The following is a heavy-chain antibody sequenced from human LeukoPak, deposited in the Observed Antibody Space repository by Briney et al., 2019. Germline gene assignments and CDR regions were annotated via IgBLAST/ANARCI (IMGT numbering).Heavy chain of an antibody. Sequence: PGGSLRLSCAASGFTVSSYYMSWVRQSPGKGLEWVSIIYSGGSTYYADSVKGRFTISRDNSKNTLYLQMNSLRAEDTAVYYCARAQDTAMVYYFDSWGQGTLVTVSS. J-gene: IGHJ4*02. D-gene: IGHD5-18*01. V-gene: IGHV3-53*01. CDR2: IYSGGST. CDR1: GFTVSSYY. CDR3: ARAQDTAMVYYFDS.